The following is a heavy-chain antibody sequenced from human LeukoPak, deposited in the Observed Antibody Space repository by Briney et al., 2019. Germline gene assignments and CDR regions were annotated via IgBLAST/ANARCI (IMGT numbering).Heavy chain of an antibody. CDR2: INHSGST. J-gene: IGHJ5*02. Sequence: SETLSLTCAVYGGSFSGYYWSWIRQPPGKGLEWIGEINHSGSTNYNPSLKSRVTISVDTSKNQFSPKLSSVTAADTAVYYCARGGPAYGDYGVGWFDPWGQGTLVTVSS. V-gene: IGHV4-34*01. D-gene: IGHD4-17*01. CDR3: ARGGPAYGDYGVGWFDP. CDR1: GGSFSGYY.